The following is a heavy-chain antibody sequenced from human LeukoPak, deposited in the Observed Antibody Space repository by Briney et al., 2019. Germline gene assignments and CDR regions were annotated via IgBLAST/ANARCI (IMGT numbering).Heavy chain of an antibody. D-gene: IGHD5-24*01. Sequence: SETLSLTCTVSGYSISSGYYWGWIRQPPGKGLEWIGSIYHSGSTYYNPSLKSRVTISVDTSKNQFSLKLSSVTAADTAVYYCAIVEMATRREGGYFDYWGQGTLVTVSS. V-gene: IGHV4-38-2*02. J-gene: IGHJ4*02. CDR2: IYHSGST. CDR1: GYSISSGYY. CDR3: AIVEMATRREGGYFDY.